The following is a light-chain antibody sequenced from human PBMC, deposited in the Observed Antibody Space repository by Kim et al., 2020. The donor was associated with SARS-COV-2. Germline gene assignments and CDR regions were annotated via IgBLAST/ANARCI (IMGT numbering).Light chain of an antibody. Sequence: PGERATLSCRASQSVSSYSAWYQQKPGQAPRLLIYDASNRATGIPARFSGSGSGTDFTLTISSLEPEDFAVYYCQQRSNWLTFGGGTKVDIK. CDR2: DAS. CDR3: QQRSNWLT. CDR1: QSVSSY. V-gene: IGKV3-11*01. J-gene: IGKJ4*01.